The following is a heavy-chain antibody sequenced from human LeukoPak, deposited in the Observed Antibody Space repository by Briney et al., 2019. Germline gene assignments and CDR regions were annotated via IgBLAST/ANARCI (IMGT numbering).Heavy chain of an antibody. J-gene: IGHJ4*02. D-gene: IGHD1-14*01. V-gene: IGHV4-34*01. CDR2: IYYSGST. Sequence: SETLSLTCAVYGGSFSGYYWSWIRQPPGKGLEWIGSIYYSGSTYYNPSLKSRVTISVDTSKNQFSLKLSSVTAADTAVYYCARQLWSNPVDYWGQGTLVTVSS. CDR3: ARQLWSNPVDY. CDR1: GGSFSGYY.